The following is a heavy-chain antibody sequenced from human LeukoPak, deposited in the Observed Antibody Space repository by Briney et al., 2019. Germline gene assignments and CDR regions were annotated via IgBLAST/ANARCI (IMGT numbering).Heavy chain of an antibody. Sequence: SETLSLTCTVSGGSISSGGYYWSWIRQPAGKGLEWIGRVYTSGSTTYNPSLKSRVTISVDTSKNQFSLNLSSVTAADTAVYYCAREYSSSSYVELWGQGTLVIVSS. V-gene: IGHV4-61*02. J-gene: IGHJ4*02. CDR2: VYTSGST. CDR3: AREYSSSSYVEL. CDR1: GGSISSGGYY. D-gene: IGHD6-6*01.